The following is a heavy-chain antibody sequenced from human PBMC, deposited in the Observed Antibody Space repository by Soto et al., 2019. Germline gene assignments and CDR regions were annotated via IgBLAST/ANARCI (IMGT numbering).Heavy chain of an antibody. D-gene: IGHD5-18*01. CDR2: FDPEDGET. CDR3: ATDRGYSYGYYFDY. Sequence: ASVKVSCKVSGYTLTESSMHWVRQAPGKGLEWMGGFDPEDGETIYAQKFQGRVTMTEDTSTDTAYMELSSLRSEDTAVYYCATDRGYSYGYYFDYWGQGTLVTVSS. J-gene: IGHJ4*02. CDR1: GYTLTESS. V-gene: IGHV1-24*01.